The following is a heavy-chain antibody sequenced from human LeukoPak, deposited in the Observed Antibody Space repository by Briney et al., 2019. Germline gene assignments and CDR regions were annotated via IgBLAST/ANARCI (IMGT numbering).Heavy chain of an antibody. J-gene: IGHJ3*02. CDR3: ARLEDGFDI. CDR2: IDPGDSDT. CDR1: GYSFTSHW. Sequence: GESLKISCKGSGYSFTSHWIAWVRQMPGKGLEWMGIIDPGDSDTRYSTPFQGQVTFSADKSSNIAYLQWSSLRASDTAMYYCARLEDGFDIWGQGTMVTVSS. V-gene: IGHV5-51*01.